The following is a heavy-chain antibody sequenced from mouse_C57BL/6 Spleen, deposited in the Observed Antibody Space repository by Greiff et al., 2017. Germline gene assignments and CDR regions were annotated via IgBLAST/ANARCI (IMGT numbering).Heavy chain of an antibody. CDR3: TTYDISPYYFGY. Sequence: VQLQQSGAELVRPGASVKLSCTASGFNIKDYYMHWVKQRPEQGLAWIGRIDPEDGDTEYDPKFQGKATMTAFTSYNTAYLQLSSLTSQDTAVYFCTTYDISPYYFGYRGQGATLTVSS. CDR2: IDPEDGDT. CDR1: GFNIKDYY. J-gene: IGHJ2*01. V-gene: IGHV14-1*01. D-gene: IGHD1-1*01.